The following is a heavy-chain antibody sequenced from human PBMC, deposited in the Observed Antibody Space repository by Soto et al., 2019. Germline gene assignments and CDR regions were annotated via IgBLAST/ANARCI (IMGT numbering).Heavy chain of an antibody. J-gene: IGHJ5*02. CDR3: VLYSNGDHRDLHAYPARRFSDP. CDR2: ISGSGSGDGT. D-gene: IGHD4-4*01. V-gene: IGHV3-23*01. Sequence: ETLSLTCTVSGGSISSNSYSWGWIRQAKGKGLEWDSAISGSGSGDGTYYADSVKGRFTISRDSSKNTLFLQMRSLRAADTAVYYFVLYSNGDHRDLHAYPARRFSDP. CDR1: GGSISSNSYS.